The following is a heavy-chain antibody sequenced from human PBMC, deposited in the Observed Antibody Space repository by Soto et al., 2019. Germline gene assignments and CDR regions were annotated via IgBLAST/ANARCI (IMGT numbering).Heavy chain of an antibody. D-gene: IGHD6-13*01. CDR1: GYTFTSYG. Sequence: QVQLVQSGAEVKKPGASVKVSCKASGYTFTSYGISWVRQAPGQGLEWMGWISAYNGNTNYAQKLQGRVTMTTDTSTSTAYMELRSLRADDTAVYYCARDILAAAGTSFFLGWARQPPTWFDPWGQGTLVTVSS. V-gene: IGHV1-18*01. J-gene: IGHJ5*02. CDR2: ISAYNGNT. CDR3: ARDILAAAGTSFFLGWARQPPTWFDP.